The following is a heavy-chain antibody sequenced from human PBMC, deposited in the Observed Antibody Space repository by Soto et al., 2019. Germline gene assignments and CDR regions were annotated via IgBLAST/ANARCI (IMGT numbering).Heavy chain of an antibody. J-gene: IGHJ4*02. CDR3: ARATLNWNSFADFDY. Sequence: QVQLVQSGAEVKKPGASVKVSCKASGYTFTGYYMHWVRQAPGQGLEWMGWINPNSGGTNYAQKFQGWVTMTRDTSISTAYMELSRLRSDDTAVYYCARATLNWNSFADFDYWGQGTLVTVSS. D-gene: IGHD1-7*01. CDR1: GYTFTGYY. V-gene: IGHV1-2*04. CDR2: INPNSGGT.